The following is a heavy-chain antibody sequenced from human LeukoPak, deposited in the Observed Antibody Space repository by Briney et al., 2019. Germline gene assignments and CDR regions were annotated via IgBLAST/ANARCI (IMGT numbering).Heavy chain of an antibody. CDR2: IYYSGST. Sequence: SETLSLTCTVSGGSISSSGYYWGWIRQPPGKGLEWIGSIYYSGSTYYNPSLKSRVTISVDTSKNQFSLKLSSVTAADTALYYCARQTGGWFDPWGQGTLVTVSS. V-gene: IGHV4-39*01. D-gene: IGHD1-1*01. CDR3: ARQTGGWFDP. J-gene: IGHJ5*02. CDR1: GGSISSSGYY.